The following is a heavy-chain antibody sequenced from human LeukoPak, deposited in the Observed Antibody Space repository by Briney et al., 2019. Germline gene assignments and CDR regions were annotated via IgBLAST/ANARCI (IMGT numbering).Heavy chain of an antibody. CDR3: AKTRSRTVVVTAPY. J-gene: IGHJ4*02. Sequence: GGSLRLSCAASGFTFSDYYMSWIRQAPGKGLEWVSYISSSGSTIYYADSVKGRFTISRDNSKNTLYLQMNSLRAEDTAVYYCAKTRSRTVVVTAPYWGQGTLVTVSS. V-gene: IGHV3-11*01. CDR2: ISSSGSTI. D-gene: IGHD2-21*02. CDR1: GFTFSDYY.